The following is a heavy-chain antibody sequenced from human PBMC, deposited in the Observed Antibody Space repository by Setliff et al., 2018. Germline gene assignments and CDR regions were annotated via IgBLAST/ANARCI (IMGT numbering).Heavy chain of an antibody. J-gene: IGHJ5*02. Sequence: ASVKVSCKVSGYTLTELSMHWVRQAPGKGLEWMGGFDPEDGETIYAQKFQGRVTMTEDTSTDTAYMELSSLRSEDTAVYYCASDKMAVAGTWFDPWGQGTLVTVSS. D-gene: IGHD6-19*01. CDR1: GYTLTELS. V-gene: IGHV1-24*01. CDR2: FDPEDGET. CDR3: ASDKMAVAGTWFDP.